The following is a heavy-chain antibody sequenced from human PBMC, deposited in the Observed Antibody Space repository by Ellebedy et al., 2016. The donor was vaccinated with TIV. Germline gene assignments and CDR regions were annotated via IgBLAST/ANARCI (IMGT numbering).Heavy chain of an antibody. CDR2: INSDGSTT. Sequence: GESLKISCAASGFTFSSDWMHWVRQAPGKGLVWVSRINSDGSTTNYADSVKGRFTTSRDNVKNTLYLQMNSLRAEDTAVYYCAKSLPGRTAGIAAAGTPPDYYYYGMDVWGQGTTVTVSS. V-gene: IGHV3-74*01. CDR1: GFTFSSDW. CDR3: AKSLPGRTAGIAAAGTPPDYYYYGMDV. J-gene: IGHJ6*02. D-gene: IGHD6-13*01.